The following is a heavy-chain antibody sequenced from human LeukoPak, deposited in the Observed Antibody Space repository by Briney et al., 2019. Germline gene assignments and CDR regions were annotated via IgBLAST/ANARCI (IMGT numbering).Heavy chain of an antibody. CDR1: GYTFTTYY. CDR2: INPSTGGT. V-gene: IGHV1-2*02. Sequence: ASVKVSCKASGYTFTTYYMHWVRQAPGQGLQWMGWINPSTGGTKYAENFPGRVTMTRDTSITTAYMELSRLTSDDTGVYYCARQYCGGDCYNPWGQGTLVIVAS. D-gene: IGHD2-21*02. J-gene: IGHJ5*02. CDR3: ARQYCGGDCYNP.